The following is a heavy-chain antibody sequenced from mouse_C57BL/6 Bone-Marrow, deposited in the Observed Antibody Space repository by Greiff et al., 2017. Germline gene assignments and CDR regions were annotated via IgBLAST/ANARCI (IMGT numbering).Heavy chain of an antibody. Sequence: DVMLVESGGGLVKPGGSLKLSCAASGFTFSSYAMSWVRQTPEKRLEWVATISDGGSYTYYPDNVKGRFTISRDNAKNYLYLQMSHLKSEDTAMYYCARDGEWLLPPRFAYCGQGTLTTVSA. CDR1: GFTFSSYA. D-gene: IGHD2-3*01. V-gene: IGHV5-4*01. CDR3: ARDGEWLLPPRFAY. CDR2: ISDGGSYT. J-gene: IGHJ3*01.